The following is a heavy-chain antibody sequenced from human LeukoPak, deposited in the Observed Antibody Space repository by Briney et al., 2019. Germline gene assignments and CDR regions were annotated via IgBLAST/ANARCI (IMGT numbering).Heavy chain of an antibody. CDR3: ARNPFFDDSSGYYSYYFDY. CDR1: GGTFSSYA. V-gene: IGHV1-69*05. D-gene: IGHD3-22*01. Sequence: SVKVSCKASGGTFSSYAISWVRQAPGQGLEWMGGIIPIFGTANYAQKFQGRVTITTDESTSTAYMELSSLRSEDTAVYYCARNPFFDDSSGYYSYYFDYWGQGTLVTVSS. J-gene: IGHJ4*02. CDR2: IIPIFGTA.